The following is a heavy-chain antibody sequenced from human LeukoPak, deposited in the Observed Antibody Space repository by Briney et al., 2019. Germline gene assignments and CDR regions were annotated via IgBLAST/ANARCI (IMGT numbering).Heavy chain of an antibody. D-gene: IGHD6-13*01. V-gene: IGHV4-34*01. CDR3: ASLLLIAAGYDY. J-gene: IGHJ4*02. CDR1: GGSFSGYY. Sequence: PSETLSLTCAVYGGSFSGYYWSWIRQPPGKGLEWIGEINHSGSTNYNPSLKSRVTISVDTSKNQFSLKLESVTAADTAVYYCASLLLIAAGYDYWGQGTLVTVSS. CDR2: INHSGST.